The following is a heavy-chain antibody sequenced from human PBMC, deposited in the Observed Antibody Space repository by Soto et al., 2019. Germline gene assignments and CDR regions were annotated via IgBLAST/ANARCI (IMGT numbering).Heavy chain of an antibody. V-gene: IGHV1-69*13. CDR3: ARARYCSGGSCYSGC. CDR1: GGTFSSYA. CDR2: IIPIFGTA. Sequence: SVKVSCKASGGTFSSYAISWVRQAPGQGLEWMGGIIPIFGTANYAQKFQGRVTITADESTSTAYMELSSLRSEDTAVYYCARARYCSGGSCYSGCWGQGTLVTVSS. D-gene: IGHD2-15*01. J-gene: IGHJ4*02.